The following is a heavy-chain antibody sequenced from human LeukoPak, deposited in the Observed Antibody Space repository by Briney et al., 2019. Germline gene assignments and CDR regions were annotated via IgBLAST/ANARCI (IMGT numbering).Heavy chain of an antibody. D-gene: IGHD6-13*01. J-gene: IGHJ6*02. V-gene: IGHV1-18*01. CDR2: ISAYNGNT. CDR3: ARDIAQQLFPYYYYGMDV. Sequence: ASVKVSCKASGYTFTSYGISWVRQAPGQGLEWMGWISAYNGNTNYAQKLQGRVTKTTDTSTSTAYMELRSLRSDDTAVYYCARDIAQQLFPYYYYGMDVCGQGTTVTVSS. CDR1: GYTFTSYG.